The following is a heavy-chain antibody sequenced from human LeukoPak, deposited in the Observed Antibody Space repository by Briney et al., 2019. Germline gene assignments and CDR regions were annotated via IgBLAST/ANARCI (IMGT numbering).Heavy chain of an antibody. V-gene: IGHV4-39*01. CDR3: AGPSITIFGVVIWD. J-gene: IGHJ4*02. Sequence: SETLSLTCTVSDDSISDYYWGWIRQPPGKGLEWIGSIYYSGSTYYNPSLKSRVTISVDTSKDQFSLKLSSMTAADTAVYYCAGPSITIFGVVIWDWGQGTLVTVSS. CDR2: IYYSGST. CDR1: DDSISDYY. D-gene: IGHD3-3*01.